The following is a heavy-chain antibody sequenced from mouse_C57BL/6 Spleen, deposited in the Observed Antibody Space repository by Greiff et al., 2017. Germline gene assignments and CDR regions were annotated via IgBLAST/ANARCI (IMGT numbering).Heavy chain of an antibody. J-gene: IGHJ4*01. Sequence: QVQLQQPGAELVRPGTSVKLSCKASGYTFTSYWMHWVKQRPGQGLEWIGVIDPSDSYTNYNQKFKGKATLTVDTSSSTAYMQRSSLTSEDSAVYYCARLGDYDGYAMDYWGQGTSVTVSS. D-gene: IGHD2-4*01. CDR3: ARLGDYDGYAMDY. CDR1: GYTFTSYW. CDR2: IDPSDSYT. V-gene: IGHV1-59*01.